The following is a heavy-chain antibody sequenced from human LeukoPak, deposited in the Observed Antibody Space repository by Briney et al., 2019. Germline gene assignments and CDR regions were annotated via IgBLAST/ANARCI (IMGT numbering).Heavy chain of an antibody. D-gene: IGHD5-24*01. Sequence: GGSLRLSCAASGFTFSSYWMSWVRQAPGKGLEWVAVISYDGSNKYYADSVKGRFTISRDNSKNTLYLQMNSLRAEDTAVYYCAKDSSRDGYNHPDYWGQGTLVTVSS. CDR2: ISYDGSNK. V-gene: IGHV3-30*18. J-gene: IGHJ4*02. CDR3: AKDSSRDGYNHPDY. CDR1: GFTFSSYW.